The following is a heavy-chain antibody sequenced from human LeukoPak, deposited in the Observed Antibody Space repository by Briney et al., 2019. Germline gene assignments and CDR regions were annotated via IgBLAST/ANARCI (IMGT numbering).Heavy chain of an antibody. D-gene: IGHD4-17*01. CDR1: GFTFSSYA. J-gene: IGHJ4*02. Sequence: GGSLRLSCAASGFTFSSYAMSWVRQAPGXGLEWVSAISGSGGSTYYADSVKGRFTISRDNSKNTLYLQMNSLRAEDTAVYYCAKLSATVTYKYYFDYWGQGTLVTVSS. V-gene: IGHV3-23*01. CDR2: ISGSGGST. CDR3: AKLSATVTYKYYFDY.